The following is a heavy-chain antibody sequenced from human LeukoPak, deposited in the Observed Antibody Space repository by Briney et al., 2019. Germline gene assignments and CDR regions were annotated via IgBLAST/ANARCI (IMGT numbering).Heavy chain of an antibody. J-gene: IGHJ5*02. CDR3: AKDSDDFWSGYYFHNWFDP. V-gene: IGHV3-23*01. CDR2: ISGSGGST. Sequence: PGGSLRLSCAASGFTFSSYAMSWVRQAPGKGLEWVSAISGSGGSTYYADSVKGRFTISRDNSKNTLYLQMNSLRAEDTAVYYCAKDSDDFWSGYYFHNWFDPWGQRTLVTVSS. D-gene: IGHD3-3*01. CDR1: GFTFSSYA.